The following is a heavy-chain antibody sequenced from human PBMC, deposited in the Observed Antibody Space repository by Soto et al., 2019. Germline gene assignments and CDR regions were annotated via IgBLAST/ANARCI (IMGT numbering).Heavy chain of an antibody. CDR3: ARGGICSISTSCYLSRLSDGMDV. CDR2: ISAYTGNT. V-gene: IGHV1-18*01. CDR1: GYTFNSYG. Sequence: GASVKVSCKTSGYTFNSYGISWVRQAPGQGLEWMGWISAYTGNTNYAQKLQGRVTMTTDTSTSTAYMELRSLTSDDTAVYYCARGGICSISTSCYLSRLSDGMDVWGQGTTVTVSS. J-gene: IGHJ6*02. D-gene: IGHD2-2*01.